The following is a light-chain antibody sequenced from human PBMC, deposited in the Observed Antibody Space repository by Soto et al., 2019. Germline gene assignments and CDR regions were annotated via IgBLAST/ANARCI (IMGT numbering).Light chain of an antibody. V-gene: IGKV1-9*01. CDR1: QAIRSY. CDR3: QHLNTYPSIT. J-gene: IGKJ5*01. Sequence: IQLTQDPSFLSASVGDGVTISCRPSQAIRSYLAWYQQKPGRAPKLLIYAASTLQSGVPSWFSGSGSGTEFTLTISSLQPEDFATYYGQHLNTYPSITFGQGTRLEIK. CDR2: AAS.